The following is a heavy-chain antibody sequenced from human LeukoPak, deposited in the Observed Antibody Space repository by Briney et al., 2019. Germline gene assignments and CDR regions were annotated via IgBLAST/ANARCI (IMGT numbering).Heavy chain of an antibody. J-gene: IGHJ6*02. D-gene: IGHD2-8*01. CDR1: GYTFTSYG. V-gene: IGHV1-18*01. CDR2: IIADNGNT. Sequence: ASVKVSCKASGYTFTSYGISWVRQAPGQGLGWMGWIIADNGNTNYAQKLHDRLTMTTDTSTNTTSMELRSLRSDDTAVYYCARDGVSGLRSEYYYYYYGMDVWGQGTTVTVSS. CDR3: ARDGVSGLRSEYYYYYYGMDV.